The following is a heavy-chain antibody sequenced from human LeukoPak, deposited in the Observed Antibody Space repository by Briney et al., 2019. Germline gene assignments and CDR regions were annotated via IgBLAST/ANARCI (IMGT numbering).Heavy chain of an antibody. J-gene: IGHJ3*02. CDR2: MNPNSGNT. CDR1: GYTFTCYD. CDR3: ARGLSIAVAHDAFDI. D-gene: IGHD6-19*01. V-gene: IGHV1-8*01. Sequence: ASVKVSCKASGYTFTCYDINWVRQATGQGLEWMGWMNPNSGNTGYAQKFQGRVTMTRNTSISTAYMELSSLRSEDTAVYYCARGLSIAVAHDAFDIWGQGTMVTVSS.